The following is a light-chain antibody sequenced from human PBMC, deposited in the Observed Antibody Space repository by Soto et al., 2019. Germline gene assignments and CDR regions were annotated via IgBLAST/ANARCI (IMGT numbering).Light chain of an antibody. V-gene: IGKV1-33*01. Sequence: QMTQSPSPLSAFVGDRVTITCQASHDIANCLNWYQQKPGKAPKLLISDASNLETGVPSRFSGSGSGTHFSFTISSLQPEDIATYYCQQYDNLPLTFGPGTKVEIK. CDR1: HDIANC. J-gene: IGKJ3*01. CDR3: QQYDNLPLT. CDR2: DAS.